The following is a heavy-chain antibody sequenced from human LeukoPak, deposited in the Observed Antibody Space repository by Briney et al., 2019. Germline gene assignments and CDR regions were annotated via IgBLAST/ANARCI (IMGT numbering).Heavy chain of an antibody. D-gene: IGHD3-9*01. J-gene: IGHJ3*02. V-gene: IGHV1-69*06. Sequence: ASVKVSCKASGGTFSSYAISWVRQAPGQGPEWMGGIIPLFRTANYAQKFRGRVTITVDKSTNTAFMELSSLRSEDTAMYYCATNYEILSGYPKNYYFHIWGQGTMVTVSS. CDR1: GGTFSSYA. CDR2: IIPLFRTA. CDR3: ATNYEILSGYPKNYYFHI.